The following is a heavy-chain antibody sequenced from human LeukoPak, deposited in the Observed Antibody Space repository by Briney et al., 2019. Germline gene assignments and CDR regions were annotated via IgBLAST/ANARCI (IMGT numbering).Heavy chain of an antibody. CDR2: IDPDSGGT. J-gene: IGHJ4*02. CDR1: GYTFTGYY. V-gene: IGHV1-2*02. CDR3: ARPPGRDGYNRYDY. D-gene: IGHD5-24*01. Sequence: ASVRVSCKPSGYTFTGYYMHWVRQAPGQGLEWMGWIDPDSGGTNYAQKFQGRVTMTRDTSISTAYMEVGRLRSDDTAVYYCARPPGRDGYNRYDYWGQGPLVTVSS.